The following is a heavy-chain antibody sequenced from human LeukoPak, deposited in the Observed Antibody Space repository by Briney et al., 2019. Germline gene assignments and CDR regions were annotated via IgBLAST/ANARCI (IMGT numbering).Heavy chain of an antibody. V-gene: IGHV3-23*01. CDR1: GFAFGVHA. CDR2: ISGSGGST. D-gene: IGHD5-12*01. CDR3: AKGKSYSGYDYLVDV. J-gene: IGHJ6*02. Sequence: GGSLRLSCVGSGFAFGVHAMSWVRQAPGKGLDWVSAISGSGGSTYYADSVKGRFTISRDNSKNTLYLQMNSLRAEDTAVYYCAKGKSYSGYDYLVDVWGQGTTVTVSS.